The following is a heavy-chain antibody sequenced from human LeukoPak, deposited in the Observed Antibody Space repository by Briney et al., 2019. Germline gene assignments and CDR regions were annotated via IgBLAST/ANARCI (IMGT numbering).Heavy chain of an antibody. CDR3: ARDYADYVGYFFFDY. J-gene: IGHJ4*02. D-gene: IGHD4-17*01. CDR2: ISGGGETT. V-gene: IGHV3-23*01. Sequence: GGSLRLSCAASGFTFNNYSMHWVRQAPGKGLEWVSCISGGGETTYYADSAKGRFTISRDNSQNTVYLQMNSLRADDTAVYYCARDYADYVGYFFFDYWGQGTLVTVSS. CDR1: GFTFNNYS.